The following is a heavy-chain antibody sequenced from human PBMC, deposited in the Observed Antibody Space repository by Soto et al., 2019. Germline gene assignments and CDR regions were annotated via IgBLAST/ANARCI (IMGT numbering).Heavy chain of an antibody. CDR2: IIPIFGTA. V-gene: IGHV1-69*12. J-gene: IGHJ2*01. CDR3: ARRMGEMATIVPGWYFDL. Sequence: QVQLVQSGAAVKKPGSSVKVSCKASGGTFSSYAISWVRQAPGQGLEWMGGIIPIFGTANYAQKFQGRVTITADESTSTAYMELSSLRSEDTAVYYCARRMGEMATIVPGWYFDLWGRGTLVTVSS. CDR1: GGTFSSYA. D-gene: IGHD5-12*01.